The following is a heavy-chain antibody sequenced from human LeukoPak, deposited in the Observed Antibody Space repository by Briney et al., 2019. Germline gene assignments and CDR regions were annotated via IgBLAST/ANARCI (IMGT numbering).Heavy chain of an antibody. V-gene: IGHV4-61*01. CDR2: IYYTGST. D-gene: IGHD3-22*01. Sequence: PSETLSLTCSVSGTSINSATYYWSWIRQAPGKGLEWIGNIYYTGSTNYNPSLKSRLTISADSSKNQFSLKLGSVTTADTAVYYCASWRYDSSHYDSNSYYRFFDYWGQGALVIVSS. CDR3: ASWRYDSSHYDSNSYYRFFDY. CDR1: GTSINSATYY. J-gene: IGHJ4*02.